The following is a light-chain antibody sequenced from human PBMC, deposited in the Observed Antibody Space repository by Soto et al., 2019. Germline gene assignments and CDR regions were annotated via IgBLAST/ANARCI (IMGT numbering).Light chain of an antibody. CDR3: CSYAGSTLV. CDR2: EGS. CDR1: SSDVGTYNL. J-gene: IGLJ2*01. Sequence: QSVLTQPASVSGSPGQSITISCTGTSSDVGTYNLVSWYQQHPGKAPKLMIYEGSKRPSGVSNRFSGSKSGNTASLTISGLQAEDEADYHCCSYAGSTLVFGGGTKLTVL. V-gene: IGLV2-23*01.